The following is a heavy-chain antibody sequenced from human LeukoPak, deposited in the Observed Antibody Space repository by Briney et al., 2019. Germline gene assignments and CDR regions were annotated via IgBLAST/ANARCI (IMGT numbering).Heavy chain of an antibody. CDR1: GFTFSSYA. D-gene: IGHD1-7*01. CDR3: ARGLTGTGY. V-gene: IGHV3-64*01. CDR2: ISSNGGST. J-gene: IGHJ4*02. Sequence: GGSLRLSCAASGFTFSSYAMHWVRQAPGKGLEYVSAISSNGGSTYYANSVKGRFTISRDNSKNTLYLQMGSLRAEDMAVYYCARGLTGTGYWGQGTLVTVSS.